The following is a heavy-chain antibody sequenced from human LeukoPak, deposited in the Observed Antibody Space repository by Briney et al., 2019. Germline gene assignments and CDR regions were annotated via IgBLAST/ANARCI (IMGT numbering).Heavy chain of an antibody. J-gene: IGHJ4*02. Sequence: GSLRLSCAASGFTFTNYAMSWVRQAPGKGLEWFSAISSSGDTYYADSVRGRFTISRDNSKNTLYLQMNRLRAEDTAVYYCAKDAVGATAYYFDCWGQGTLVSVSS. CDR3: AKDAVGATAYYFDC. CDR1: GFTFTNYA. CDR2: ISSSGDT. V-gene: IGHV3-23*01. D-gene: IGHD1-26*01.